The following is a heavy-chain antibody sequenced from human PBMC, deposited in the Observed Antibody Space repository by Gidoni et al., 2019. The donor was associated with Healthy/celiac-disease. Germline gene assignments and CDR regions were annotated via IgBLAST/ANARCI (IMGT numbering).Heavy chain of an antibody. J-gene: IGHJ3*02. CDR2: IYYSGST. Sequence: QLHLQESGPGLVKPSETLSLTCTVCVGSIHSSSYYWGWLRQPPGQGLEWSGSIYYSGSTYYNPSLKSRVTISVDTSKNQFSLKLSSVTAADTAVYYCARSYDILTGYPLGAFDIWGQGTMVTVSS. V-gene: IGHV4-39*01. D-gene: IGHD3-9*01. CDR1: VGSIHSSSYY. CDR3: ARSYDILTGYPLGAFDI.